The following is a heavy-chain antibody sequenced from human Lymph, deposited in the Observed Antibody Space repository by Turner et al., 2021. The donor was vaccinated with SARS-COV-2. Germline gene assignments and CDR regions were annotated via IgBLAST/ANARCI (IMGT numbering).Heavy chain of an antibody. Sequence: VQLVESGGGVVQPGRSLRLSCAASGFTFSSYAMSWVRQGPGKGLEWVSTISGSGVSTYYADSVKGRFTISRDNSKNTLYLQMNSLRAEDTAVYYCAKNEMAMIVVVITLFDYWGQGTLVTVSS. D-gene: IGHD3-22*01. J-gene: IGHJ4*02. CDR1: GFTFSSYA. CDR2: ISGSGVST. V-gene: IGHV3-23*04. CDR3: AKNEMAMIVVVITLFDY.